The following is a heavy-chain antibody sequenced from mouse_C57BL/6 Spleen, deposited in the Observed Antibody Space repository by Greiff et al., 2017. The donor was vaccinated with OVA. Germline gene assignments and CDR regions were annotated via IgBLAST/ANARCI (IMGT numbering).Heavy chain of an antibody. Sequence: EVKLVESGGGLVKPGGSLKLSCAASGFTFSDYGMHWVRQAPEKGLEWVAYISSCSSTIYYADTVKGRFTISRDNAKNTLFLQMTSLRSEDTAMYYCARYGNYGAMDYWGQGTSVTVSS. J-gene: IGHJ4*01. CDR3: ARYGNYGAMDY. CDR1: GFTFSDYG. CDR2: ISSCSSTI. D-gene: IGHD2-1*01. V-gene: IGHV5-17*01.